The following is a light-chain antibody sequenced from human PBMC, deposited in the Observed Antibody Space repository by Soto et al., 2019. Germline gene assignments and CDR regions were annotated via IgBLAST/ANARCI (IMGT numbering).Light chain of an antibody. Sequence: QSALTQPPSVSGSPGQSVTISCTGTSSDVGSYNRVSWYQQPPGTGPKLMIYEVSNRPSGVPDRFSGSKSGNTASLTISGLQAEDEADYYCSSFTSSTPLVFGEGTKLTVL. CDR3: SSFTSSTPLV. CDR2: EVS. V-gene: IGLV2-18*02. J-gene: IGLJ2*01. CDR1: SSDVGSYNR.